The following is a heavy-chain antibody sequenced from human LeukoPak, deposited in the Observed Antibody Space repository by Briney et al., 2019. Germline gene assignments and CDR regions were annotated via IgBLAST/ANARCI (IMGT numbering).Heavy chain of an antibody. CDR1: GFVFSNFW. J-gene: IGHJ4*02. D-gene: IGHD3-22*01. Sequence: GGSLRLSCAASGFVFSNFWMSWVREAPGKGLEWVANIRGDGSVKYYVASVRGRFTISRDNAKNSLYLQMNSLTAGDTAVYYCATSYDSSGNNWGQGTLVTVSS. CDR3: ATSYDSSGNN. V-gene: IGHV3-7*01. CDR2: IRGDGSVK.